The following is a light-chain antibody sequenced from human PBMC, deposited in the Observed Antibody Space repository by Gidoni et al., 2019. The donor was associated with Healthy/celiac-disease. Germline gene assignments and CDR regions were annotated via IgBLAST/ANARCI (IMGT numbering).Light chain of an antibody. CDR2: GAS. V-gene: IGKV3-15*01. Sequence: ILLTHSPATLSVSPGERATLSCRASQSVSSNLAWYQQKPCQAHRLLIYGASNRATGIPARFSGSGYGKEFTLTISSLQSEDFAVYYCQQYNNWPQGVTFGPGTKVDIK. CDR1: QSVSSN. J-gene: IGKJ3*01. CDR3: QQYNNWPQGVT.